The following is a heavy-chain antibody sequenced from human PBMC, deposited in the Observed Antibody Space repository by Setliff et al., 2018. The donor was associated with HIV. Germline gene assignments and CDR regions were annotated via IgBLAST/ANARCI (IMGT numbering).Heavy chain of an antibody. CDR2: IYYSGST. CDR1: TDPITTPYY. Sequence: SETLSLTCTVSTDPITTPYYWGWIRQPPGKGLEWIGNIYYSGSTYYNPSLKSRVTISVDTSKNQFSLKLSSVTAADTAMYYCARPSANCGGDCYLDYWGQGTLVTVSS. CDR3: ARPSANCGGDCYLDY. D-gene: IGHD2-21*02. J-gene: IGHJ4*02. V-gene: IGHV4-38-2*02.